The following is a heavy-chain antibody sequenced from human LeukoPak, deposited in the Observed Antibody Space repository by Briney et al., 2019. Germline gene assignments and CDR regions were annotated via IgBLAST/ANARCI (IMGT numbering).Heavy chain of an antibody. J-gene: IGHJ4*02. Sequence: GASVKVSCKASGYTFTSCDINWVRQATGQGLEWTEWMNPNSGNTGYGQSFQGRITMTRDISIGTAYMELSNLTSEDTAIYYCTRGSSGRRDNWGQGTLVTVSA. CDR3: TRGSSGRRDN. D-gene: IGHD6-19*01. CDR2: MNPNSGNT. CDR1: GYTFTSCD. V-gene: IGHV1-8*01.